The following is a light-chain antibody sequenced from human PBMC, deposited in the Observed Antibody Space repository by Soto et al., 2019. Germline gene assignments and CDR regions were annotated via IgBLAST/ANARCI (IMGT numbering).Light chain of an antibody. Sequence: DIQMTQSPSSLSASVGDRVTITCQASQDITNYLSWYQQKPGKAPKLLIYDASNLEIGVPSRFSGRGSGTDFTLTISSLQPEDIATYFCQQYDDLPLTFCGGSKVEVK. V-gene: IGKV1-33*01. J-gene: IGKJ4*01. CDR3: QQYDDLPLT. CDR2: DAS. CDR1: QDITNY.